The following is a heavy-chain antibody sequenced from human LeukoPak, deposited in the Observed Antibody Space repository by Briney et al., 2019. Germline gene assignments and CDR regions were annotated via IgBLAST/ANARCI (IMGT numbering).Heavy chain of an antibody. CDR2: IRSKIYGGTT. J-gene: IGHJ4*02. V-gene: IGHV3-49*03. CDR1: GFTFGDYA. D-gene: IGHD6-19*01. CDR3: TRDQYSSGWYDILFDY. Sequence: GRFLRLSCTASGFTFGDYAMSWFRQAPGKGLEWVGFIRSKIYGGTTEYAASVKGRFTISRDDSKSIAYLQMNSLKTEDTAVYYCTRDQYSSGWYDILFDYWGQGTLVTVSS.